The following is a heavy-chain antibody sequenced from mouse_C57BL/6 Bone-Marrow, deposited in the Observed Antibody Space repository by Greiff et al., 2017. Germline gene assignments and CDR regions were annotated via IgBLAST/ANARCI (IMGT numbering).Heavy chain of an antibody. D-gene: IGHD4-1*01. CDR2: IHPNSGST. CDR1: GYTFTSYW. Sequence: VKLQQPGAELVKPGASVKLSCKASGYTFTSYWMHWVKQRPGQGLEWIGMIHPNSGSTNYNEKFKSKATLTVYKSSSTAYMQLSSLTSEDSAVYYCARRDWDYYYAMDYWGQGTTVTVSS. V-gene: IGHV1-64*01. CDR3: ARRDWDYYYAMDY. J-gene: IGHJ4*01.